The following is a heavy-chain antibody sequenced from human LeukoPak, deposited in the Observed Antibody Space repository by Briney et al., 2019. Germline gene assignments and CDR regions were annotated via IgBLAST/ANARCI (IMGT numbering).Heavy chain of an antibody. V-gene: IGHV3-23*01. D-gene: IGHD3-22*01. CDR2: ISGSGDST. CDR1: GFTLRSYV. Sequence: PGGSLRLSCAASGFTLRSYVMNWVRQTPGKGLEWVSSISGSGDSTFYADSVKGRFSISRDNSKNTLYLQVNGLRTEDTAVYYCAKDTYYDSSGYDDAFDIWGQGTMVTVSS. CDR3: AKDTYYDSSGYDDAFDI. J-gene: IGHJ3*02.